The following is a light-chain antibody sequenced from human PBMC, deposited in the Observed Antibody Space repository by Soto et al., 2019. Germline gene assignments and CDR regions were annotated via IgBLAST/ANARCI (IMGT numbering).Light chain of an antibody. V-gene: IGLV1-47*01. Sequence: QAVVTQPPSSSGTPGQKVTISCSGSSSNIGSNFVYWYQQLPGTAPKLLLYKDNQLPSGVPDRFSGSKSGTSFSLAISGLRPEDEAEYYCSVWEDNVDGWVFGGGTKVTVL. CDR3: SVWEDNVDGWV. J-gene: IGLJ3*02. CDR2: KDN. CDR1: SSNIGSNF.